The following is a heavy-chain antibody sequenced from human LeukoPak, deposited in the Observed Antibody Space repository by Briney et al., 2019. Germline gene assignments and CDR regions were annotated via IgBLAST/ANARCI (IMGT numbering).Heavy chain of an antibody. CDR3: ARVDPRLRYPTDY. V-gene: IGHV1-2*02. D-gene: IGHD4-17*01. J-gene: IGHJ4*02. CDR1: GYTFTGYY. CDR2: INPNSGGT. Sequence: ASVKVSCKASGYTFTGYYMHWVRQAPGQGLEWMGWINPNSGGTNYAQKFQGGVTMTRDTSISTAYMELSRLRSDDTAVYYCARVDPRLRYPTDYWGQGTLVTVSS.